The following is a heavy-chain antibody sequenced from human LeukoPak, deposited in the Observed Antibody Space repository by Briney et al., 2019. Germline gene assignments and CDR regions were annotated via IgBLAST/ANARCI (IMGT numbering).Heavy chain of an antibody. D-gene: IGHD3-22*01. J-gene: IGHJ4*02. CDR3: ARESDSSGYYDY. Sequence: GGSLRLSCAASGFIFSKFYRRGVRQAPGKGREWVSYISSSSTYTNSADSVRGRFTISRDNAKNSLYLQMNSLRVEDTAVYYCARESDSSGYYDYWGQGTLVTVSS. CDR2: ISSSSTYT. V-gene: IGHV3-11*06. CDR1: GFIFSKFY.